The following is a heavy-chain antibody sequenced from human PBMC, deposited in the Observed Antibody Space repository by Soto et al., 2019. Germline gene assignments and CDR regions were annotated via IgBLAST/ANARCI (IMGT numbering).Heavy chain of an antibody. J-gene: IGHJ6*02. CDR3: ARDFVVGGPTINYYYGMDV. CDR2: IYSAGNT. Sequence: GGSLRLSCAASGFTGSSNYMSWVRQDPGKGLEWISIIYSAGNTYYADSVKGRFTISRDNSKNTLYLQMNSLGAEDTAVYYCARDFVVGGPTINYYYGMDVWGQGTTVTVSS. V-gene: IGHV3-66*01. CDR1: GFTGSSNY. D-gene: IGHD1-26*01.